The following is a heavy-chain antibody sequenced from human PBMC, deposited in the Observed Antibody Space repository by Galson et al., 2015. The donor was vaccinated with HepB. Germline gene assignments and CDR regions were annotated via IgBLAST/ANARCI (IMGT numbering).Heavy chain of an antibody. Sequence: SLRLSCAASGFTFSNAWMSWVRQAPGKGLEWVGRIKSKTDGGTTDYAAPVKGRFTISRDDSKNTLYLQMNSLRAEDTAVYYCARQRRAPNWFDPWGQGTLVTVSS. V-gene: IGHV3-15*01. D-gene: IGHD1-1*01. CDR3: ARQRRAPNWFDP. J-gene: IGHJ5*02. CDR1: GFTFSNAW. CDR2: IKSKTDGGTT.